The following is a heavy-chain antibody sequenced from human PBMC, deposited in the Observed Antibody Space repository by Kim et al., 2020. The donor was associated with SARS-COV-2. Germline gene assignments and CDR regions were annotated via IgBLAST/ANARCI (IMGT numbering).Heavy chain of an antibody. CDR3: ARDSTRENV. CDR2: GGT. V-gene: IGHV1-2*02. Sequence: GGTNYAQKFQGRVTMTRDTSISTAYMELSRLRSDDTAVYYCARDSTRENVWGQGTTVTVSS. D-gene: IGHD2-2*01. J-gene: IGHJ6*02.